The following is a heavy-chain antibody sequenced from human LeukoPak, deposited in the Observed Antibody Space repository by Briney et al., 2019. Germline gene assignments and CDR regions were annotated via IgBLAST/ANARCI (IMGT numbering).Heavy chain of an antibody. CDR2: ISGSGGST. CDR3: ARVYYDILTGYPGSYFDY. D-gene: IGHD3-9*01. J-gene: IGHJ4*03. Sequence: GGSLRLSCAASGFTFSSYAMSWVRQAPGKGLEWVSAISGSGGSTFYEDSVKGRFTISRDNSKNTVYLQMNSLRAEDTAVYYCARVYYDILTGYPGSYFDYWGQGTLVTVSS. V-gene: IGHV3-23*01. CDR1: GFTFSSYA.